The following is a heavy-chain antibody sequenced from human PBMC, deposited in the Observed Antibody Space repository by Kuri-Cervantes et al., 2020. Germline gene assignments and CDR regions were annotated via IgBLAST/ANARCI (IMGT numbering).Heavy chain of an antibody. CDR3: ARGEMGIAARASKYFQH. CDR2: INHSGST. V-gene: IGHV4-34*01. D-gene: IGHD6-6*01. Sequence: SETLSLTCTVSGGSISSYYWSWIRQPPGKGLEWIGEINHSGSTNYNPSLKSRVIMSVDTSKNQFSLKLSSVTAADTAVYFCARGEMGIAARASKYFQHWGRGTLVTVSS. J-gene: IGHJ1*01. CDR1: GGSISSYY.